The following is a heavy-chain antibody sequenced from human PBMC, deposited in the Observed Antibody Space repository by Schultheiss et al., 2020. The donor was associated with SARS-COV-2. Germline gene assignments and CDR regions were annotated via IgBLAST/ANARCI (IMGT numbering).Heavy chain of an antibody. Sequence: ASVKVSCKASGGTFTGYYMHWVRQAPGQGLEWMGWINPNSGGTNYAQKFQGRVTMTRDTSISTAYMELSRLRSDDTAVYYCARVIVPLDYYYYGMDVWGQGTTVTVSS. CDR3: ARVIVPLDYYYYGMDV. J-gene: IGHJ6*02. V-gene: IGHV1-2*02. CDR1: GGTFTGYY. CDR2: INPNSGGT. D-gene: IGHD3-16*02.